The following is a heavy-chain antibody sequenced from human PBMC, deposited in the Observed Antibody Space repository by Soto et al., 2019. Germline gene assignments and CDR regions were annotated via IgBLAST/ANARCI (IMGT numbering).Heavy chain of an antibody. CDR2: IKQDGSEK. CDR3: ASSVAKYYYYGMDV. Sequence: GGSLRLSCAASGFTFSSYCMSWVRQAPGKGLEWVANIKQDGSEKYYVDSVKGRFTISRDNSKNTVFLQMNSLRGEDTAVYYCASSVAKYYYYGMDVWGQGTTVTVSS. D-gene: IGHD5-12*01. CDR1: GFTFSSYC. J-gene: IGHJ6*02. V-gene: IGHV3-7*01.